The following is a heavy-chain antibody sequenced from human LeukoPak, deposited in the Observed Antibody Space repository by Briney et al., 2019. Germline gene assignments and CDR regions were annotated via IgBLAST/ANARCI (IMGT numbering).Heavy chain of an antibody. CDR2: IIPIFGIA. V-gene: IGHV1-69*04. CDR1: GDTFSSYA. CDR3: ARDLRRSYDILTGYYEGSDY. Sequence: AASVKVSCKASGDTFSSYAISWVRQAPGQGLEWMGRIIPIFGIANYAQKFQGRVTITADKSTSTAYMELSGLRSEDTAVYYCARDLRRSYDILTGYYEGSDYWGQGTLVTVSS. J-gene: IGHJ4*02. D-gene: IGHD3-9*01.